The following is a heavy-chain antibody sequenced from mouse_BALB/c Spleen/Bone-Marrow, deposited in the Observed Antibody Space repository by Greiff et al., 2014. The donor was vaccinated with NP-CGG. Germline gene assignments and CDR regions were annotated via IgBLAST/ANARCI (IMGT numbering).Heavy chain of an antibody. D-gene: IGHD2-2*01. CDR2: IWSDGTT. V-gene: IGHV2-6-2*01. J-gene: IGHJ4*01. Sequence: QVQLKESGPDLVANSQSLSITCTVSGFSLTLYGVHWVRQSPGKGLEWLVVIWSDGTTTYNSALKSRLSISKDNSKSQVFLKLNSLQTDDTAMYYCARHERGYPYAMDYWGQGTSVTVSS. CDR3: ARHERGYPYAMDY. CDR1: GFSLTLYG.